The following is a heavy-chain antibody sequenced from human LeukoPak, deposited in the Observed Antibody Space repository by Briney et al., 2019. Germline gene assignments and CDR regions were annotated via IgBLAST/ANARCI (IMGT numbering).Heavy chain of an antibody. D-gene: IGHD6-6*01. J-gene: IGHJ3*01. CDR2: INSDGSEG. CDR3: ARSSYSSSSSV. Sequence: PGGSLRFSCAVSGFTFSGFWMSWSRQAPGKGLEWVASINSDGSEGYYADVVKGRFTISRDNAKNSLYLQINSLRAEDTAVYYCARSSYSSSSSVWGQGTMVTVSS. CDR1: GFTFSGFW. V-gene: IGHV3-7*03.